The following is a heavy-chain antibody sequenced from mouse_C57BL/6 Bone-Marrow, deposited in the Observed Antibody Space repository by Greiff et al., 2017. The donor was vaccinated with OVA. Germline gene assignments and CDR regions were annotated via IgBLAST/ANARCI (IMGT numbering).Heavy chain of an antibody. D-gene: IGHD4-1*01. Sequence: EVQGVESGGDLVKPGGSLKLSCAASGFTFSSYGMSWVRQTPDKRLEWVATISSGGSYTYYPDSVKGRFTISRDNAKNTLYLQMSSLKSEDTAMYYCARRINWDDYAMDYWGQGTSVTVSS. V-gene: IGHV5-6*01. CDR2: ISSGGSYT. J-gene: IGHJ4*01. CDR1: GFTFSSYG. CDR3: ARRINWDDYAMDY.